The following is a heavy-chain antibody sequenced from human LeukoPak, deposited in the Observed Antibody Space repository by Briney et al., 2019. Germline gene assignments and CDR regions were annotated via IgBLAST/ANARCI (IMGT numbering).Heavy chain of an antibody. CDR1: GFTFSSYS. CDR3: AKVHPYYDFWSGYYSNFDC. V-gene: IGHV3-23*01. CDR2: ISGSGGST. Sequence: GGSLRLSCAASGFTFSSYSMNWVRQAPGKGLEWVSAISGSGGSTYYADSVKGRFTISRDNSKNTLYLQMNSLRAEDTAVYYCAKVHPYYDFWSGYYSNFDCWGQGTLVTVSS. D-gene: IGHD3-3*01. J-gene: IGHJ4*02.